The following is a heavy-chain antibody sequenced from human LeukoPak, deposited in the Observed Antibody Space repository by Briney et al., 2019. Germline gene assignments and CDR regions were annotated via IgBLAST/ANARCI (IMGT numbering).Heavy chain of an antibody. Sequence: PGRSLRLSCAASGFTFSSYGMHWVRQAPGKGLEWVAVIWYDGSNKYYADSVKGRFTISRDNSKNTLYLQMNSLRAEDTAVYYCARARIAVAGIYFDYWGQGTLVTVSS. CDR3: ARARIAVAGIYFDY. D-gene: IGHD6-19*01. CDR1: GFTFSSYG. V-gene: IGHV3-33*01. CDR2: IWYDGSNK. J-gene: IGHJ4*02.